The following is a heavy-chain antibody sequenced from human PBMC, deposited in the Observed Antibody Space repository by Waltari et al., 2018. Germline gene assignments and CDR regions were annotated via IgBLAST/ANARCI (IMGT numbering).Heavy chain of an antibody. CDR1: GYTFTNYW. V-gene: IGHV5-51*03. D-gene: IGHD5-12*01. CDR3: AREGISWLTSKWLDP. CDR2: IDPGDSDA. J-gene: IGHJ5*02. Sequence: EVQLVQSGAEVKKSGESLKISCKASGYTFTNYWIGWVHQKPGKGLELISLIDPGDSDARNSPSFEGHVTISVDKSIRTVYLQWTRLRASDTAMYYCAREGISWLTSKWLDPWGQGTLVTVSS.